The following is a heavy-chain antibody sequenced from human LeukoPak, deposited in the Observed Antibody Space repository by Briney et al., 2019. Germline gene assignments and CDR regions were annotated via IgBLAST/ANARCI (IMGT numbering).Heavy chain of an antibody. CDR1: GFTFSSYW. CDR2: INSDGSST. J-gene: IGHJ4*02. CDR3: ASGPIGRY. V-gene: IGHV3-74*01. D-gene: IGHD1-26*01. Sequence: GGSLRLSCAASGFTFSSYWMHWVRQAPGKGLMWVSRINSDGSSTNYADSVKGRFTISRDNAKNTLYLQMNSLRADDTAVYYCASGPIGRYWGQGTLVTVSS.